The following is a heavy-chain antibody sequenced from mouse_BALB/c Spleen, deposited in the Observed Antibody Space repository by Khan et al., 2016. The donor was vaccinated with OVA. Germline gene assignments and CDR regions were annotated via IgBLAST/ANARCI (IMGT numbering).Heavy chain of an antibody. V-gene: IGHV2-3*01. CDR2: MWGDGST. CDR3: AKPRQYWYFDV. Sequence: QVQLKESGPGLVAPSQSLSITCTVSGFSLTNYGVSWVRQPPGKGLEWLGVMWGDGSTNYHSALRSRLSISKDNSKSQVFLKLNSLQTDDTATYYCAKPRQYWYFDVWGAGTTGTVSS. J-gene: IGHJ1*01. CDR1: GFSLTNYG. D-gene: IGHD6-1*01.